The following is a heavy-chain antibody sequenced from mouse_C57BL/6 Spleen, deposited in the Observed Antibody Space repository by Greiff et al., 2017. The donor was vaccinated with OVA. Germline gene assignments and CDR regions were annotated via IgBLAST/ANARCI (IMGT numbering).Heavy chain of an antibody. CDR3: ASAGYYCSSYVDY. Sequence: QVQLQQPGPELVKPGASVKLSCKASGYTFTSYWMHWVKQRPGQGLEWIGNINPSNGGTNYNEKFKSKATLTVDKSSSTAYMQLSSLTAEDSAVYVCASAGYYCSSYVDYWGQGTTLTVSS. J-gene: IGHJ2*01. CDR2: INPSNGGT. V-gene: IGHV1-53*01. D-gene: IGHD1-1*01. CDR1: GYTFTSYW.